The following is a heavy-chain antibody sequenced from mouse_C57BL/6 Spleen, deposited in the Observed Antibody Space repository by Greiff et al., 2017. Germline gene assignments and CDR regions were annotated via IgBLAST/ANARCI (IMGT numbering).Heavy chain of an antibody. CDR3: ARRGSSLYFDY. Sequence: EVQLKESGGGLVQPGGSLKLSCAASGFTFSDYYMYWVRQTPEKRLEWVAYISNGGGSTYYPDTVKGRFTISRDNAKNTLYLQMSRLKSEDTAMYYCARRGSSLYFDYWGQGTTLTVSS. CDR2: ISNGGGST. CDR1: GFTFSDYY. V-gene: IGHV5-12*01. J-gene: IGHJ2*01. D-gene: IGHD1-1*01.